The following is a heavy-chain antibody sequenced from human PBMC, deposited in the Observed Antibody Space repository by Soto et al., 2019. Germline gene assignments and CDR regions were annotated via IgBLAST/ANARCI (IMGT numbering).Heavy chain of an antibody. CDR3: ARGPTYYDILTGLFFDY. D-gene: IGHD3-9*01. V-gene: IGHV4-30-4*01. CDR1: GGSISSVDYY. CDR2: IYYRVST. Sequence: QVQLQESGPGLVKPSQTLSLTCTVSGGSISSVDYYWSWIRQPPGKGLEWIGYIYYRVSTYYNPSLKSRVTISVDTSKNQFSLKLSSLTAADTAVYYCARGPTYYDILTGLFFDYWGQGSLVTVSS. J-gene: IGHJ4*02.